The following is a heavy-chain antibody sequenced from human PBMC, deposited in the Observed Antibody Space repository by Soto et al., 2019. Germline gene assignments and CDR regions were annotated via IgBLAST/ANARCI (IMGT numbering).Heavy chain of an antibody. D-gene: IGHD6-13*01. Sequence: QVQLQQWGAGLLKPSETLSLTCAVYGGSFSGYYWSWIRQPPGKGLEWIGEINHSGSTNYNPSLKSRVTISVDTSKNQFSLKLSSVTAADTAVYYCVTAAGIGGGVDYWGQGTLVTVSS. CDR1: GGSFSGYY. V-gene: IGHV4-34*01. CDR2: INHSGST. CDR3: VTAAGIGGGVDY. J-gene: IGHJ4*02.